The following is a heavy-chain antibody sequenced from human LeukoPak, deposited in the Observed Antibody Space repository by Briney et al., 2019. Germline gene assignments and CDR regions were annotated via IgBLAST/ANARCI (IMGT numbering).Heavy chain of an antibody. J-gene: IGHJ3*02. V-gene: IGHV4-59*01. D-gene: IGHD3-10*01. CDR1: GGSISSYY. CDR3: ARVAQSPYGSGSFDAFDI. CDR2: SYYSGST. Sequence: SETLSLTCTVSGGSISSYYWSWIRQPPGKGLEWIGYSYYSGSTNYNPSLKSRVTITVDPSKNQFSLKLSSVTAADTAVYYCARVAQSPYGSGSFDAFDIWGQGTMVTVSS.